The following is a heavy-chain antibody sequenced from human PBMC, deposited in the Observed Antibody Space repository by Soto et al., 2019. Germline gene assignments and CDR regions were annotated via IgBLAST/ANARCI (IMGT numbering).Heavy chain of an antibody. Sequence: QVQLVQSGAEVKKPGSSVKVSCKASGGTFSSYAISWVRQAPGQGLEWMGGIIPIFGTANYAQKFQGRVTITADKSTSTAYMELSSLRSEDTAVYYCARVPNFWGGKGDNWFDPWGQGTLVTVSS. CDR1: GGTFSSYA. V-gene: IGHV1-69*06. D-gene: IGHD3-3*01. CDR2: IIPIFGTA. CDR3: ARVPNFWGGKGDNWFDP. J-gene: IGHJ5*02.